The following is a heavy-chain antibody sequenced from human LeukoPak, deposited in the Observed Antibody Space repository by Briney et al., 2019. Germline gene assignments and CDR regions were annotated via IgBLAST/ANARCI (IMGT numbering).Heavy chain of an antibody. D-gene: IGHD1-26*01. V-gene: IGHV3-30*18. Sequence: PGGSLRLFCTASGSTFSVYAMLWVPQVPGKGREGVTVISDDGATKYYGDSVKGRFTVSRDDSYHTLYLQVSSLRVEDTAVYFCAKALGSYPESKYADYWGQGALVTVSS. CDR1: GSTFSVYA. J-gene: IGHJ4*02. CDR2: ISDDGATK. CDR3: AKALGSYPESKYADY.